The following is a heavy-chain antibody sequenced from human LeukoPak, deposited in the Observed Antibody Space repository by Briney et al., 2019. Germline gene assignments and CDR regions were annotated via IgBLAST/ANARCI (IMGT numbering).Heavy chain of an antibody. D-gene: IGHD3-16*02. J-gene: IGHJ3*02. CDR3: ARLRLGELSLWVPRGLREAFDI. Sequence: PGGSLRLSCAASGFTFSSYAMSWVRQAPGKGLEWVSAISGSGGSTYYADSVKGRFTISRDNSKNTLYLQMNSLRAEDTAVYYCARLRLGELSLWVPRGLREAFDIWGQGTMVTVSS. CDR2: ISGSGGST. CDR1: GFTFSSYA. V-gene: IGHV3-23*01.